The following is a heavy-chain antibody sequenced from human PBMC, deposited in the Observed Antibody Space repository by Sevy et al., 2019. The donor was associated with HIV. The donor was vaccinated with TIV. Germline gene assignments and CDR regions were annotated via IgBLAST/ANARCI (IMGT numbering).Heavy chain of an antibody. D-gene: IGHD2-21*01. CDR3: ARRTRDCDGDTCYGTYFDI. V-gene: IGHV5-51*01. CDR1: GYTFTSSW. CDR2: IYPGDSDT. Sequence: GESLKISCQGSGYTFTSSWVDWVRQLPGKGLEWMGTIYPGDSDTRYSPSFQGQVTISVAKSTNTAFLQWASLRTSDTAMYYCARRTRDCDGDTCYGTYFDIWGQGTLVTVSS. J-gene: IGHJ4*02.